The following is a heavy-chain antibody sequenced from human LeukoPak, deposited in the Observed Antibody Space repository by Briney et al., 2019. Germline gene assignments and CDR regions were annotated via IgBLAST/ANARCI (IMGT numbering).Heavy chain of an antibody. CDR2: INPSGGST. V-gene: IGHV1-46*01. D-gene: IGHD1-1*01. J-gene: IGHJ5*02. Sequence: ASVKVSCKASGYTFTSYYMHWVRQAPGQGLEWMGIINPSGGSTSYAQKFQGRVTMTRDTSTSTVYMELSSLRSEDTAVYYCRGFLPLRSESHNVWFDPWGQGTLVTVSS. CDR3: RGFLPLRSESHNVWFDP. CDR1: GYTFTSYY.